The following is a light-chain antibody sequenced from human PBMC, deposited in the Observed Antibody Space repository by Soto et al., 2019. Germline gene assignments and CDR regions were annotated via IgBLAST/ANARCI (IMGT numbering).Light chain of an antibody. CDR1: QSVSSS. CDR3: QQYSNWPQT. CDR2: GAS. V-gene: IGKV3-15*01. Sequence: MSQSAATQAACPGQRCITSCRASQSVSSSLAWYQQKPGQAPRVLIYGASTRATGIPARFSGSGSGTEFTLTISSLQSEDFAVSYCQQYSNWPQTFGRGTKVDIK. J-gene: IGKJ1*01.